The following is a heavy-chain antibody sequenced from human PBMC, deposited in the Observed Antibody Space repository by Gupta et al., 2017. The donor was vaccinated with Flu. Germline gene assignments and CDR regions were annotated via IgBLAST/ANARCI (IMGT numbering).Heavy chain of an antibody. CDR2: IYYTGKT. J-gene: IGHJ3*02. Sequence: SVSSALYHWGWIRQPPGKGLEWLGNIYYTGKTHYNPSLKSRVSVSLDTSKNHFSLSLTAVTAADAAVYFCARLCATDTCPRNSFDIWGPGTTVTVSS. V-gene: IGHV4-39*02. CDR3: ARLCATDTCPRNSFDI. D-gene: IGHD2-15*01. CDR1: SVSSALYH.